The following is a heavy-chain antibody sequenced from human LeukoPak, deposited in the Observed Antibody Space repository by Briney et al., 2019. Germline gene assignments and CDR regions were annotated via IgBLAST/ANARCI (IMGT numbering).Heavy chain of an antibody. Sequence: SQTLSLTCALSGDTLSSNSAAWNWIRQPPMRGLEWLGRTYYRSNFYNDYAVSVKIRIIINPDTSKNQFSLQLNTVTPEDTAVYYCARENDYGDYKPLDYWGEGTLVTVSS. D-gene: IGHD4-17*01. V-gene: IGHV6-1*01. CDR3: ARENDYGDYKPLDY. CDR2: TYYRSNFYN. CDR1: GDTLSSNSAA. J-gene: IGHJ4*02.